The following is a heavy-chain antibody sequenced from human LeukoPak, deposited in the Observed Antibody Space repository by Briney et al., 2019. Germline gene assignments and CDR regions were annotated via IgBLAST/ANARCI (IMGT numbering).Heavy chain of an antibody. D-gene: IGHD2-15*01. J-gene: IGHJ6*02. Sequence: SQTLSLTCATSGDSVSSNSAAWNWIRQSPSRGLEWLGRTYYRSKWYNDYAVSVKSRITINPDTSKNQFSLQLNSVTPEDTAVYYCARARYCSGGSCSSPWVYGMDVSGQGTTVTVYS. V-gene: IGHV6-1*01. CDR3: ARARYCSGGSCSSPWVYGMDV. CDR2: TYYRSKWYN. CDR1: GDSVSSNSAA.